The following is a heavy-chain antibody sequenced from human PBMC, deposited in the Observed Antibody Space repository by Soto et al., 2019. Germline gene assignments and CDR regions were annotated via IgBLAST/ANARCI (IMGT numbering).Heavy chain of an antibody. Sequence: LETLFLTWTVAGGSSSSLSFYWSWIQQTPGKGLEWIGYIYDSGSTNYNPYLKSRVTISVDTSKNQFSLKLTSLTAEDAGVRYVAAAPPFWGQGTLVPVSS. CDR3: AAAPPF. CDR2: IYDSGST. V-gene: IGHV4-61*01. J-gene: IGHJ4*02. D-gene: IGHD2-2*01. CDR1: GGSSSSLSFY.